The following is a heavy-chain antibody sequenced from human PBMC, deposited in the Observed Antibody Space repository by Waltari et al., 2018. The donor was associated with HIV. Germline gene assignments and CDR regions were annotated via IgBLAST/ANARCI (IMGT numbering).Heavy chain of an antibody. CDR2: IKSKQSGGTV. CDR3: TTGSSGAEDY. J-gene: IGHJ4*02. Sequence: EVKLVEPGGGLVKPGESLRVYCAASGFDFKKYWMSWFRQAPEKGLEWVGRIKSKQSGGTVDYAAPVKGRFTISRDDSKNMMYLQMDSLESEDTAVYYCTTGSSGAEDYWGQGTLVTVSS. V-gene: IGHV3-15*01. CDR1: GFDFKKYW. D-gene: IGHD3-22*01.